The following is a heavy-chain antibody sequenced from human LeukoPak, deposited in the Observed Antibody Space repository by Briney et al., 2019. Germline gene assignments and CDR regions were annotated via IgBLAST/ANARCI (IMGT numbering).Heavy chain of an antibody. J-gene: IGHJ6*02. CDR3: ARARRRIVVVPSSSAADLYYYGMDV. CDR1: GGSISSSNW. D-gene: IGHD2-2*01. CDR2: INHSGST. Sequence: SETLSLTCAVSGGSISSSNWWSWVRQPPGKGLEWIGEINHSGSTNYNPSLKSRVTISVDTSKNQFSLKLSSVTAADTAVYYCARARRRIVVVPSSSAADLYYYGMDVWGQGTTVTVSS. V-gene: IGHV4-4*02.